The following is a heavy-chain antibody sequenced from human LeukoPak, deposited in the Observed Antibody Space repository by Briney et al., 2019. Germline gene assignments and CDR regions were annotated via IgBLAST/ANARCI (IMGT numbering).Heavy chain of an antibody. CDR3: ARECDYVGNWFDP. D-gene: IGHD4-17*01. CDR2: IYYSGST. J-gene: IGHJ5*02. V-gene: IGHV4-30-4*08. CDR1: GGSLSSSSYY. Sequence: PSETLSLTCTVSGGSLSSSSYYWGWIRQPPGEGLEWIGYIYYSGSTYYNPSLKSRVTISVDTSKNQFSLKLSSVTAADTAVYYCARECDYVGNWFDPWGQGTLVTVSS.